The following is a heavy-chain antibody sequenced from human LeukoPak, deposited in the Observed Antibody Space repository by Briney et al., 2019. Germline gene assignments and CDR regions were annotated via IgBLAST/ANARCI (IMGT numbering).Heavy chain of an antibody. J-gene: IGHJ4*02. D-gene: IGHD3-22*01. Sequence: GGSLRLSCAASGFTFSSYWMSWVRQAPGKGLEWVANIKQDGSEKYYVDSVKGRFTISRDNAKNSLYLQMNSLRAEDTAVYYCAGVGSSGYLGFDYWGQGTLVTVSS. CDR3: AGVGSSGYLGFDY. V-gene: IGHV3-7*01. CDR1: GFTFSSYW. CDR2: IKQDGSEK.